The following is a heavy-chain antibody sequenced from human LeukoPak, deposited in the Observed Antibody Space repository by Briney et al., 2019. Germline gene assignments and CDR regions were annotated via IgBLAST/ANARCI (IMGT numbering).Heavy chain of an antibody. CDR1: GYTFTSYG. J-gene: IGHJ3*02. D-gene: IGHD3-10*01. Sequence: ASVKVSCKPSGYTFTSYGVSWVRQAPGQGLEWMGWISPYNGNTNYAQKVQARVTLTTDTSTSTAYMELRSLTSDDTAVYYCARSVTMLRGIKDAFDIWGQGTMVTVSS. V-gene: IGHV1-18*01. CDR3: ARSVTMLRGIKDAFDI. CDR2: ISPYNGNT.